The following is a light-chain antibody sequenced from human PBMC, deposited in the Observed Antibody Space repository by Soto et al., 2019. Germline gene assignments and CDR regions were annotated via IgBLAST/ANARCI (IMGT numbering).Light chain of an antibody. CDR1: PGSGSTSYY. Sequence: QTVVTQAPSFSVSPGGTVTLTCGLSPGSGSTSYYPSWYQQTPGQAPRTLIYSTNTRSSGVPDLFSGSILENKAARTITGAEADDDCDYYCVLYMGSGIAVFGGGTKLTVL. J-gene: IGLJ3*02. V-gene: IGLV8-61*01. CDR3: VLYMGSGIAV. CDR2: STN.